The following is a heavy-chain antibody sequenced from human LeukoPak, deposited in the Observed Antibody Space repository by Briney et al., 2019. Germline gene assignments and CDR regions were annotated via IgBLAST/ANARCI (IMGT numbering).Heavy chain of an antibody. D-gene: IGHD2-15*01. CDR1: GGSISSSNW. Sequence: PSGTLSLTCAVSGGSISSSNWWSWIRQPPGKGLEWIGEIYHSGSTNYNPPLKSRVTISVDKSKTQFSLKLSSVTAADTAVYYCAKNGDRGAYCTGGTCYPYFYYYMDVWGKGTTVTI. CDR3: AKNGDRGAYCTGGTCYPYFYYYMDV. J-gene: IGHJ6*03. CDR2: IYHSGST. V-gene: IGHV4-4*02.